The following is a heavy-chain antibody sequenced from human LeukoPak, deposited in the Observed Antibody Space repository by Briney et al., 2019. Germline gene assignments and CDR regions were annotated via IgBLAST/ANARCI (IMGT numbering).Heavy chain of an antibody. D-gene: IGHD5-24*01. Sequence: ASVKVSCKAPGYTFTSHGISWVRQAPGQGLEWMGWISAHNVNTNYAQNLQGRVILTTDTSTSTAYMELRSLRSDDTAVYYCATGRNGYKEDWGQGTLVTVSS. CDR1: GYTFTSHG. J-gene: IGHJ4*02. CDR3: ATGRNGYKED. V-gene: IGHV1-18*01. CDR2: ISAHNVNT.